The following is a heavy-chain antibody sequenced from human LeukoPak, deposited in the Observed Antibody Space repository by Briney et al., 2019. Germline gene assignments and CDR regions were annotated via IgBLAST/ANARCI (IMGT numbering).Heavy chain of an antibody. D-gene: IGHD6-19*01. CDR3: ARGGGSSGWYGAHGAFDI. V-gene: IGHV3-53*05. CDR1: GFTVSSNY. Sequence: GGSLRLSCAASGFTVSSNYMSWVRQAPGKGLEWVSVIYSGGSTYYADSVKGRFTISRDNSKSTLYLQMNSLGAGDTAVYSCARGGGSSGWYGAHGAFDIWGQGTMVTVSS. J-gene: IGHJ3*02. CDR2: IYSGGST.